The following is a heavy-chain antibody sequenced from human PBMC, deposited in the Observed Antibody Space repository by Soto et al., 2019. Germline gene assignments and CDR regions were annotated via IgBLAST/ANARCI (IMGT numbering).Heavy chain of an antibody. Sequence: GGSLRLSCATSGFTFSTYAMHWVRQAPGKGLEYVSAISSNGRSTYYANSVKGRFTISRDNSKNTLYLQMDSLRAEDMAVYHCARSLAASAVATIYGDYHDYYTDVWGKGTTVTVSS. CDR2: ISSNGRST. D-gene: IGHD1-26*01. J-gene: IGHJ6*03. CDR1: GFTFSTYA. CDR3: ARSLAASAVATIYGDYHDYYTDV. V-gene: IGHV3-64*01.